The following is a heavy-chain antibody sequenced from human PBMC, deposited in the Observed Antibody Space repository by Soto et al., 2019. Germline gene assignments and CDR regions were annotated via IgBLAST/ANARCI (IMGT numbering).Heavy chain of an antibody. Sequence: QVQLVESGGGVVQPGRSLRLSCAASGFTFSSYGMHWVRQAPGKGLEWVAVIWYDGSNKYYADSVKGRFTISRDNSKNTLYLQIDRMRAEDTAVYYCARDDSGIVGATPFDYWGQGNVVTVSS. J-gene: IGHJ4*02. CDR3: ARDDSGIVGATPFDY. CDR2: IWYDGSNK. D-gene: IGHD1-26*01. CDR1: GFTFSSYG. V-gene: IGHV3-33*01.